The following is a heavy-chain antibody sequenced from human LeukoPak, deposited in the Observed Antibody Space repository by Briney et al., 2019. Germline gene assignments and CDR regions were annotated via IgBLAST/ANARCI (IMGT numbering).Heavy chain of an antibody. CDR3: ARGDLGVVIGDAFDI. D-gene: IGHD3-3*01. CDR2: ISSGSTYI. Sequence: GGSLRLSCAASGFTFSTYSMNWVRQAPGKGLEWVSSISSGSTYIYYADSVKGRFTISRDNAKNSLYLQMNSLRAEDTAVYYCARGDLGVVIGDAFDIWGQGTMVTVSS. CDR1: GFTFSTYS. J-gene: IGHJ3*02. V-gene: IGHV3-21*01.